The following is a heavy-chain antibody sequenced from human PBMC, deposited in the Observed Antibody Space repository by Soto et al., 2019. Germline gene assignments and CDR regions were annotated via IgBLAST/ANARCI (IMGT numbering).Heavy chain of an antibody. V-gene: IGHV3-7*01. CDR2: IKQDGSEK. CDR1: GFTFSSYW. CDR3: YWNYNYYMDV. J-gene: IGHJ6*03. D-gene: IGHD1-1*01. Sequence: PGGSLRLSCAASGFTFSSYWMSWVRQAPGKGLEWVANIKQDGSEKYYVDSVKGRFTISRDNAKNSLYLQMNSLRAEDTAVYYCYWNYNYYMDVWGKGTTVTVPS.